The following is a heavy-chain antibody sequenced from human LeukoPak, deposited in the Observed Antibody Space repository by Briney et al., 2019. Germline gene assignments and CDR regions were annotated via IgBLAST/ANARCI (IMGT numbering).Heavy chain of an antibody. V-gene: IGHV3-30*02. Sequence: GGSLRLSCAASGFTFSSYGMHWVRQAPGKGLEWVAFIRYDGSNKYYADSVKGRFTISRDNSKNTLYLQMNSLRAEDAAVYYCAKEEYNWNDVYHFDYWGQGTLVTVSS. J-gene: IGHJ4*02. CDR2: IRYDGSNK. D-gene: IGHD1-20*01. CDR1: GFTFSSYG. CDR3: AKEEYNWNDVYHFDY.